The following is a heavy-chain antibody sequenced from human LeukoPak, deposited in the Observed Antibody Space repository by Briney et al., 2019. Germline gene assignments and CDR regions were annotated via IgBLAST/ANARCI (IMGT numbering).Heavy chain of an antibody. D-gene: IGHD3-16*01. CDR1: GYSISSGYY. CDR3: ARGMRYDFVWGTYYGGPQDH. Sequence: SETLSLTCTVSGYSISSGYYWGWIRQPPGKGLEWIGSIYHSGSTYYNPSLKSRVTISVDTSKNQFSLKLSSVTAADTAVYYCARGMRYDFVWGTYYGGPQDHWGQGTLVTVSS. J-gene: IGHJ4*02. CDR2: IYHSGST. V-gene: IGHV4-38-2*02.